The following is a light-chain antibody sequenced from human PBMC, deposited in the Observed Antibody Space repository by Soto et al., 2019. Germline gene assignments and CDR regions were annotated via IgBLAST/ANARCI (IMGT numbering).Light chain of an antibody. Sequence: QPVLTQSPSASASLGASVKLTCTLSSGRSSYAIAWHQQQPEKGPLYLMKLNSDGSHSQGDGIPDRFSGSSSGAERYLTISILQYEDEADYYCQTCGTGIPWVFGGGTKLTVL. CDR2: LNSDGSH. J-gene: IGLJ3*02. CDR1: SGRSSYA. V-gene: IGLV4-69*01. CDR3: QTCGTGIPWV.